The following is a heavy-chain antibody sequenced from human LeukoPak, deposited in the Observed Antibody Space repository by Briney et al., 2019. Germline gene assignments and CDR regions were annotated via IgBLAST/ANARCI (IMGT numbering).Heavy chain of an antibody. CDR2: IKQDGSEK. V-gene: IGHV3-7*01. J-gene: IGHJ6*03. CDR3: ARESSGFWSGYYTHHYYYYMDV. D-gene: IGHD3-3*01. CDR1: GFTFSSYW. Sequence: PGGSLRLSCAASGFTFSSYWMSWVRQAPGKGLEWVANIKQDGSEKYYVDSVKGRFTIPRDNAKNSLYLQMNSLRAEDTAVYYCARESSGFWSGYYTHHYYYYMDVWGKGTTVTVSS.